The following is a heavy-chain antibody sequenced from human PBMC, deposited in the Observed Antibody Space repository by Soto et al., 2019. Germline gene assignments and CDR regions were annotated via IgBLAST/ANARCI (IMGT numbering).Heavy chain of an antibody. J-gene: IGHJ4*02. CDR2: INHSGST. V-gene: IGHV4-34*01. CDR3: ARVGGYDFWSVSMVAFDY. CDR1: GGSFSGYY. Sequence: PSETLSLTCAVYGGSFSGYYWSWIRQPPGKGLEWIGEINHSGSTNYNPSLKSRVTISVDTSKNQFSLKLSSVTAADTAVYYCARVGGYDFWSVSMVAFDYWGELTLVTASS. D-gene: IGHD3-3*01.